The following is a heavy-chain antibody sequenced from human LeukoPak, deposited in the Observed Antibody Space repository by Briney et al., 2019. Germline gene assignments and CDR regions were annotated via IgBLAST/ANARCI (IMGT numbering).Heavy chain of an antibody. CDR3: AELGITMIGGV. CDR1: GLTFSSAW. V-gene: IGHV3-48*04. D-gene: IGHD3-10*02. J-gene: IGHJ6*04. Sequence: GGSLRLSCAASGLTFSSAWMSWVRQAPGKGLEWVSYISSSGSTIYYADSVKGRFTISRGNAKNSLYLQMNSLRAEDTAVYYCAELGITMIGGVWGKGTTVTISS. CDR2: ISSSGSTI.